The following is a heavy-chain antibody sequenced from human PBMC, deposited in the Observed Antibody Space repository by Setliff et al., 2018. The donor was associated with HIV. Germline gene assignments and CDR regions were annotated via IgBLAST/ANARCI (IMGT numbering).Heavy chain of an antibody. J-gene: IGHJ4*02. Sequence: SETLSLTCTVSGGSISFGCYYWSWIRQPAGKGLEWIGRMHTSGSTSYSPSLKSRVTISIDTSKNQFSLELTSLIAADTAVYHCAREECASWPRVHYWGQGALVTVSS. CDR1: GGSISFGCYY. V-gene: IGHV4-61*02. D-gene: IGHD2-2*01. CDR2: MHTSGST. CDR3: AREECASWPRVHY.